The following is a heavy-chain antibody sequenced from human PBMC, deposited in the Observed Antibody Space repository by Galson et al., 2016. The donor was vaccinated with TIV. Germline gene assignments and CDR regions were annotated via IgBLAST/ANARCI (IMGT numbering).Heavy chain of an antibody. CDR3: ARPMYYYGSGSFQYYGMDV. CDR1: GYTFTSFG. J-gene: IGHJ6*02. V-gene: IGHV1-18*01. Sequence: SVKVSCKASGYTFTSFGLSWVRQAPGQGLEWMGWISVYNGDTDYAVKFQGRVPLTTDRYTDTAYMDLRSLGSDDTAVYFCARPMYYYGSGSFQYYGMDVWGQGTTVTVSS. D-gene: IGHD3-10*01. CDR2: ISVYNGDT.